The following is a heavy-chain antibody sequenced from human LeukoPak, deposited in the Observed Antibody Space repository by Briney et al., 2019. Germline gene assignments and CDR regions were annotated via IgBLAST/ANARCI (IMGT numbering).Heavy chain of an antibody. D-gene: IGHD4-17*01. V-gene: IGHV3-23*01. J-gene: IGHJ4*02. CDR3: AAGDYAAFDY. CDR1: GFTFSSYA. Sequence: GGSLRLSCAAPGFTFSSYAMTWVRQAPGKGLEWVSAISGSGGSTHYADSVKGRFTISRDNSKNTLYLQMNSLRAEDTAVYYCAAGDYAAFDYWGQGTLVTVSS. CDR2: ISGSGGST.